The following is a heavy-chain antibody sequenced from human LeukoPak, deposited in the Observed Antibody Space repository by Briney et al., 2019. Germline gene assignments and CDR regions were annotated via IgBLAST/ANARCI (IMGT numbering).Heavy chain of an antibody. V-gene: IGHV3-23*01. J-gene: IGHJ5*02. D-gene: IGHD6-6*01. CDR2: FSGSGGST. CDR1: GFTFSSYA. CDR3: AKGSAGVAARPFDP. Sequence: GGSLRLSCAASGFTFSSYAMSWVRQAPGKRLEWVSAFSGSGGSTYYADSVKGRFTISRDNSKNTLYLQMNSLRAEDTAVYYCAKGSAGVAARPFDPWGQGTLVTVSS.